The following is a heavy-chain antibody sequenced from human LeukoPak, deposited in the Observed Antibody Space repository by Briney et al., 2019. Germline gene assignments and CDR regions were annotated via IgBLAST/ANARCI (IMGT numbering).Heavy chain of an antibody. J-gene: IGHJ3*02. CDR3: ARELNSGYYSSDAFDI. D-gene: IGHD3-22*01. CDR1: GFTFSSYW. CDR2: INSDGSST. V-gene: IGHV3-74*01. Sequence: PGGSLRLSCAASGFTFSSYWMHWVRQAPGKGLVWVSRINSDGSSTSYADSVKGRFTISRHNSKNTLYLQMNSLRAEDTAVYYCARELNSGYYSSDAFDIWGQGTMVTVSS.